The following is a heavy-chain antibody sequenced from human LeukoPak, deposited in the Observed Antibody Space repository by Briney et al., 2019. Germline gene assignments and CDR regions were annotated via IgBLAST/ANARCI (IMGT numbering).Heavy chain of an antibody. CDR3: AKGSKGLVFTRDYYMDV. J-gene: IGHJ6*03. Sequence: QPGGSLRLSCAASGFTFSYYGFHWVRQAPGKGLEWVAFIRYDGNDKFYAKSVKGRFTISRDTSRNTLYLQMNSLRAEDTAVYYCAKGSKGLVFTRDYYMDVWGKGTTVTISS. D-gene: IGHD3/OR15-3a*01. CDR2: IRYDGNDK. V-gene: IGHV3-30*02. CDR1: GFTFSYYG.